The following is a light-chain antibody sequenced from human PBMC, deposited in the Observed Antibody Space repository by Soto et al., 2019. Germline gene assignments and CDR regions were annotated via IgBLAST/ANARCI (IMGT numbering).Light chain of an antibody. CDR1: QSRGSNF. V-gene: IGKV3D-20*02. Sequence: IVLTQSPGTLSFSPGERATLSGKTSQSRGSNFLAWYQHKPGQDPRLLIYASSNRATGIPDRFSGSASGTDFTLTINRLETEDFAVYDCQQRSNWTRTFGQGTKVDIK. J-gene: IGKJ1*01. CDR3: QQRSNWTRT. CDR2: ASS.